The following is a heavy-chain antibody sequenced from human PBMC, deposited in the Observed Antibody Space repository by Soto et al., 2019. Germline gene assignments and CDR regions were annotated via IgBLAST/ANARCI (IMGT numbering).Heavy chain of an antibody. Sequence: SETLSLTCAVNGESFTRYYRAWIRQSPGKGLEWIGEISHSGRTNYNPSLKSRVTISVDTSKNQFSLKVSSVTAADTGMYYCARNGGSTWYYFDSWGQGTVVTISS. D-gene: IGHD6-13*01. J-gene: IGHJ4*02. V-gene: IGHV4-34*01. CDR1: GESFTRYY. CDR3: ARNGGSTWYYFDS. CDR2: ISHSGRT.